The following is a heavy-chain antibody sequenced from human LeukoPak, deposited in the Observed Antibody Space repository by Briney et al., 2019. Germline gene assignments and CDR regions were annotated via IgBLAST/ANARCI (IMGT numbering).Heavy chain of an antibody. D-gene: IGHD4-11*01. CDR1: GFTFSTYS. J-gene: IGHJ4*02. CDR2: ISSSSSTI. Sequence: PGGSLRLSCAASGFTFSTYSMNWVRQAPGKGLEWVSYISSSSSTIYYADSVKGRFTISRDNAKNSLYLQMNSLRAEDTAVYYCARVFSSATTVTTDYWGQGTLVTVPS. CDR3: ARVFSSATTVTTDY. V-gene: IGHV3-48*01.